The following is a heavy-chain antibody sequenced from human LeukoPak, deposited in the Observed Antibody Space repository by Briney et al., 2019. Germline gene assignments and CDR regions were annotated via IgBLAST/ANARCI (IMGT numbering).Heavy chain of an antibody. Sequence: GGSLRLSCAASGFTFDDYAMHWVRQAPGKGLEWVSGISWNSGTIGYADSVKGRFTISRDNAKNSLYLQMNSLKGDDTAVYYCAKDSAFYYIDVWGKGTTVIISS. CDR1: GFTFDDYA. J-gene: IGHJ6*03. CDR3: AKDSAFYYIDV. V-gene: IGHV3-9*01. CDR2: ISWNSGTI.